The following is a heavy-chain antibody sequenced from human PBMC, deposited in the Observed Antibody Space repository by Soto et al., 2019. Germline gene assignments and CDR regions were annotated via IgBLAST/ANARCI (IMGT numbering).Heavy chain of an antibody. J-gene: IGHJ4*02. CDR3: ARDTEQQEFYFDY. Sequence: EVQLVESGGGLVKPGGSLRLSCAASGFTFSSYSMNWVRQAPGKGLEWVSSISSTSSFIYYADSVKGRFTISRDNAKKSLYLQMNSLRAEDTAVYYCARDTEQQEFYFDYWGQGTLVTVSS. CDR2: ISSTSSFI. V-gene: IGHV3-21*01. D-gene: IGHD6-13*01. CDR1: GFTFSSYS.